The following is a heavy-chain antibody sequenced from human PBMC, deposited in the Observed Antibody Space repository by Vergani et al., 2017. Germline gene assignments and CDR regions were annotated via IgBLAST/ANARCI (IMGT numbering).Heavy chain of an antibody. CDR3: AKDAGYTSCWDPFDI. D-gene: IGHD6-19*01. CDR2: ISGSGGGT. V-gene: IGHV3-23*01. CDR1: GFTFSTYA. J-gene: IGHJ3*02. Sequence: EVQLLESGGGLVHLGGSLRLSCAASGFTFSTYALTWVRQAPGKGLEWVSFISGSGGGTYYADSVKGRFTISRDNSKNTLYLQMNSLRAEDTAVYYCAKDAGYTSCWDPFDIWGQGTMVTVSS.